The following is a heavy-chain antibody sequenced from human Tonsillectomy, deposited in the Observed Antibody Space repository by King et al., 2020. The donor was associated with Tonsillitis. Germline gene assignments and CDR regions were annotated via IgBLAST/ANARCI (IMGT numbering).Heavy chain of an antibody. Sequence: VQLVESGAEVKKSGASVKVSCKASGYTFTSYAMHWVRQAPGQRLEWMGWINAGNGNTKYSQKFQGRVTITRDTSASTAYMELSSLRSEDTAVYYCARMARSGYYCFDYWGQGTLVTVSS. J-gene: IGHJ4*02. D-gene: IGHD3-3*01. V-gene: IGHV1-3*01. CDR1: GYTFTSYA. CDR2: INAGNGNT. CDR3: ARMARSGYYCFDY.